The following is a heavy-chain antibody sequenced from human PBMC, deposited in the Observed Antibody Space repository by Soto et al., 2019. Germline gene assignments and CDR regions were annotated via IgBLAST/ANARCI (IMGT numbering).Heavy chain of an antibody. Sequence: QVQLVQSGAEVKKPGASVKVSCKASGYTFTGYDMHWVRQAPGQGLEWMGWINPNSGGTNYAQKFQGWVTMTRDTSISTGYMELSRLRSDDTAVYYCARSFWSGYHYYGNFDYWGQGTLVTVSS. CDR1: GYTFTGYD. CDR2: INPNSGGT. V-gene: IGHV1-2*04. CDR3: ARSFWSGYHYYGNFDY. D-gene: IGHD3-3*01. J-gene: IGHJ4*02.